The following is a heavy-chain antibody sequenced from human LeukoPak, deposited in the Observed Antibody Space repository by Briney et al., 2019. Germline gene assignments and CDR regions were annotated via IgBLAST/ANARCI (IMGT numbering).Heavy chain of an antibody. CDR1: GFTFSDYY. V-gene: IGHV3-20*04. Sequence: PGGSLRLSCAASGFTFSDYYMSWIRQAPGKGLEWVSGINWDGGSTGYADSVKGRFTISRDNAKNSLYLQMNSLRAEDTALYYCARSPLMTTYLVDYWGQGTLVTVSS. CDR3: ARSPLMTTYLVDY. D-gene: IGHD4-11*01. CDR2: INWDGGST. J-gene: IGHJ4*02.